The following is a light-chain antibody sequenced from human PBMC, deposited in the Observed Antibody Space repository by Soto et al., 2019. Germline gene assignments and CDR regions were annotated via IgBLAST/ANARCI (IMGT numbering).Light chain of an antibody. Sequence: DIQMTQSPSSLSASVGDRVTITCRASQSISSYLNWYQQKPGKAPKLLIYAASSLQSGVPSRFSGSGSGTDFTLTISSLQSEDFAVYYCQQYHDWPPYTFGQGTKVDIK. CDR2: AAS. J-gene: IGKJ2*01. CDR1: QSISSY. V-gene: IGKV1-39*01. CDR3: QQYHDWPPYT.